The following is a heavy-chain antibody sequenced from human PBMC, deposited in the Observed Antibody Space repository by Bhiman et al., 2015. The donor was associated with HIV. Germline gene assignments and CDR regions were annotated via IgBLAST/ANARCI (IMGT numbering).Heavy chain of an antibody. V-gene: IGHV3-49*03. CDR1: GFTFGDYD. CDR3: TRSLTDLLNYYYYYMDV. J-gene: IGHJ6*03. CDR2: IRSKAYGGTP. D-gene: IGHD1-26*01. Sequence: EVQLVESGGGLIQPGRSLRLSCSASGFTFGDYDMSWFRQAPGKGLEWVGFIRSKAYGGTPEYAASMKGRFTISRDDSKSIAYLQMNSLKTEDTAVYYCTRSLTDLLNYYYYYMDVWGKGTTVTVSS.